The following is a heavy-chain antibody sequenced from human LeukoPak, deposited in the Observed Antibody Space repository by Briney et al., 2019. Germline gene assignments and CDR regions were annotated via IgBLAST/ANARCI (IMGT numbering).Heavy chain of an antibody. CDR3: ARLTGGLQIAAAGREAFDI. D-gene: IGHD6-13*01. CDR1: GYSISSGYY. Sequence: SETLSLTCTVSGYSISSGYYWGWIRQPPGKGLEWIGSIYHSGSTYYNPSLKSRVTISVDKSKNQFSLKLSSVTAADTAVYYCARLTGGLQIAAAGREAFDIWGQGTMVTVSS. J-gene: IGHJ3*02. V-gene: IGHV4-38-2*02. CDR2: IYHSGST.